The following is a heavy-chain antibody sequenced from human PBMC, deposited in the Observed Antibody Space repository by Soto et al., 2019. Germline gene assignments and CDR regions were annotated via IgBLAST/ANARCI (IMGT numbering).Heavy chain of an antibody. V-gene: IGHV1-18*01. J-gene: IGHJ6*02. D-gene: IGHD3-10*01. CDR3: ARETGNYYGSGSRYYYYYGMDV. Sequence: QVQLVQSGAEVKKPGASVKVSCKASGYTFTSYGISWVRQAPGQGLEWMGWISAYNGNTNYAQKLQGRVTMTTDTSTSTAYMELRSLISDDTAVYYCARETGNYYGSGSRYYYYYGMDVWGQGTTVTVSS. CDR1: GYTFTSYG. CDR2: ISAYNGNT.